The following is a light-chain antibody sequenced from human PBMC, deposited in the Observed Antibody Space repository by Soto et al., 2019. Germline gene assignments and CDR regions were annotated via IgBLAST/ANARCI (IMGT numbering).Light chain of an antibody. V-gene: IGKV3-11*01. J-gene: IGKJ5*01. CDR1: QSIGSY. CDR3: QQRSNWPPA. CDR2: DAS. Sequence: IVLTQYPATLSLSPGERATLSCRASQSIGSYLAWYQQKPGQAPRLLIYDASNRATGIPARFSGSGSGTDFTLTISSLEPEDFAVYYCQQRSNWPPAFGQGARLEI.